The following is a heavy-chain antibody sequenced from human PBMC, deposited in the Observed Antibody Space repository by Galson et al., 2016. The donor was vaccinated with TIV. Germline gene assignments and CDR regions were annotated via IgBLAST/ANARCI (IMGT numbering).Heavy chain of an antibody. CDR1: GVSINDYY. V-gene: IGHV4-4*07. D-gene: IGHD2-15*01. J-gene: IGHJ4*02. Sequence: LSLTCTVSGVSINDYYWSWIRQAAGKRLEWIGRMYIPGNRNYNPTLKSRVTMSADTSKNQFSLTLASVTAADTAVYFCARDWWVTYIDLPYFEDWGQGILVTVSS. CDR3: ARDWWVTYIDLPYFED. CDR2: MYIPGNR.